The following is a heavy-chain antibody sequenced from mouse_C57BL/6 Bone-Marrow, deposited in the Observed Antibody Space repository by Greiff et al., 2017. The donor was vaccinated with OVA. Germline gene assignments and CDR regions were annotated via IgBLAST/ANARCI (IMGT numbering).Heavy chain of an antibody. D-gene: IGHD2-1*01. CDR1: GYTFTSYC. CDR2: IYPGSGST. Sequence: QVQLQQPGAELVKPGASVKMSCKASGYTFTSYCITWVKQRPGQGLEWIGDIYPGSGSTNYNEKFKSKATLTVDTSSSTAYMQLSSLTSEDSAVYYCARRWYYGNYAGYAMDYWGQGTSVTVSS. J-gene: IGHJ4*01. CDR3: ARRWYYGNYAGYAMDY. V-gene: IGHV1-55*01.